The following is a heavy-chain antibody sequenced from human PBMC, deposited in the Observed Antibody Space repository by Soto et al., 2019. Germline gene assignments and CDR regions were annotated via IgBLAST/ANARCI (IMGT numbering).Heavy chain of an antibody. CDR2: IRGRGADT. CDR3: ARSGWLITPRSLFVS. Sequence: GGSLRLSCAASGFTSSNFAMSWVRQAPGKGLEWVSVIRGRGADTYYADSVKGRFTISRDNAENSLYLQMNSLKTEDTAVCFCARSGWLITPRSLFVSWGQGTLVTVSS. D-gene: IGHD3-16*01. V-gene: IGHV3-23*01. J-gene: IGHJ4*02. CDR1: GFTSSNFA.